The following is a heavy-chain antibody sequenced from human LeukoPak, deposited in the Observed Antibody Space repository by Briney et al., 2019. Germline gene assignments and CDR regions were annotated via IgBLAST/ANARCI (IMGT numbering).Heavy chain of an antibody. V-gene: IGHV3-48*01. J-gene: IGHJ4*02. D-gene: IGHD3-3*01. Sequence: PGGSLRLSCAASGFTFSSYSMNCVRQAPGKGLEWVSYISSSSSTIYYADSVKGRSTISRDNAKNSLYLQMNSLRAEDTAVYYCARVRMYYDFWGDFDYWGQGTLVTVSS. CDR3: ARVRMYYDFWGDFDY. CDR2: ISSSSSTI. CDR1: GFTFSSYS.